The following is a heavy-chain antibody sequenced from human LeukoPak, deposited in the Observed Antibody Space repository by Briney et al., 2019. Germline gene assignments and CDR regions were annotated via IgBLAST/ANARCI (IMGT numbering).Heavy chain of an antibody. CDR3: ARYCSSTSCYAPYYYGMDV. CDR1: GGSFSGYY. V-gene: IGHV4-34*01. J-gene: IGHJ6*02. Sequence: PSETLSLTCAVYGGSFSGYYWSWIRQPPGKGLEWIGEINHSGSTNYNPSLKSRVTISVDTSKNQFSLKLSSVTAADTAVYYCARYCSSTSCYAPYYYGMDVWGQGTTVTVSS. CDR2: INHSGST. D-gene: IGHD2-2*01.